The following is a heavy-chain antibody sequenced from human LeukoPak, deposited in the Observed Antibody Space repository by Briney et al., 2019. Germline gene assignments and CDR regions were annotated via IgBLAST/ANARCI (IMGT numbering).Heavy chain of an antibody. CDR2: IWYDGSDK. CDR3: ARDPYYYDSSGYLDY. D-gene: IGHD3-22*01. CDR1: GFTFSTHG. Sequence: PGGSLRLSCAASGFTFSTHGMHWVRQAPGKGLEWVAVIWYDGSDKYYADSVKGRFTISRDNSKNTLYLQMNSLRAEDTAVYYCARDPYYYDSSGYLDYWGQGTLVTVSS. J-gene: IGHJ4*02. V-gene: IGHV3-33*01.